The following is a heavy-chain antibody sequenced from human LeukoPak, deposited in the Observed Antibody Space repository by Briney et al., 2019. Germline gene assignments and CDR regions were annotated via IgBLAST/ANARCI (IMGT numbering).Heavy chain of an antibody. D-gene: IGHD2-15*01. CDR1: GFTLSSYA. Sequence: GGSLRLSCAASGFTLSSYAMSWVRQAPGKGLEWVSAISDTGNTYHADSVKGRFTISRDSSKNTLFLQMNRLRPEDAAVYYCAKALTTTCRGAFCYPFDYWSLGTLVTVSS. J-gene: IGHJ4*02. CDR2: ISDTGNT. V-gene: IGHV3-23*01. CDR3: AKALTTTCRGAFCYPFDY.